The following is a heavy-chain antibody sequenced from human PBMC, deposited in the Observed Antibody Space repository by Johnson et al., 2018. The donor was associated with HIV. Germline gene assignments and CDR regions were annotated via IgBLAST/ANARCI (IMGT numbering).Heavy chain of an antibody. CDR1: GFTFSSNA. CDR3: ARVPNDAFDI. J-gene: IGHJ3*02. Sequence: QVQLVESGGGVVQPGRSLRLSCAASGFTFSSNAMHWVRQSPGKGLEWVAVISFDGTNTYYGDSVKGRFTISRDNSKNTLSLQLSSLRVEDTAVYYCARVPNDAFDIWGQGTMVTVSS. V-gene: IGHV3-30-3*01. CDR2: ISFDGTNT.